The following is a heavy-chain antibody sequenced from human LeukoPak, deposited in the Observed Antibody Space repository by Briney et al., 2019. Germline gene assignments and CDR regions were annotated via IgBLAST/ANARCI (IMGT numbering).Heavy chain of an antibody. J-gene: IGHJ6*03. CDR2: ISYDGNNK. CDR3: AREGSSSLYHYYYMDV. D-gene: IGHD6-6*01. V-gene: IGHV3-30-3*01. Sequence: GGSLRLSCAASGFTFSTYTVHWVRQAPGKGLEWVAVISYDGNNKYYADSVKGRFTISRDNSKNTLYLQMNSLRAEDTAVYYCAREGSSSLYHYYYMDVWGKGTTVTVSS. CDR1: GFTFSTYT.